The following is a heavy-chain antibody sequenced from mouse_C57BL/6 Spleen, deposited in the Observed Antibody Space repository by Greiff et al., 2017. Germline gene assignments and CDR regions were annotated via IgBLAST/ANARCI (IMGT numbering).Heavy chain of an antibody. Sequence: QVQLQQSGAELARPGASVKMSCKASGYTFTSYTMHWVKQRPGQGLEWIGYINPSSGYTKYNQKFKDKATLTADKSSSTAYMQLSSLTSEDSAVYYCARTITTVVGRDDWGQGTTLTVSS. D-gene: IGHD1-1*01. CDR2: INPSSGYT. V-gene: IGHV1-4*01. CDR1: GYTFTSYT. J-gene: IGHJ2*01. CDR3: ARTITTVVGRDD.